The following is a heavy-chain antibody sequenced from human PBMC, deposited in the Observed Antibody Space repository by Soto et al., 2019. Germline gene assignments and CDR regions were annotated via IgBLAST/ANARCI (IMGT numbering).Heavy chain of an antibody. J-gene: IGHJ3*02. V-gene: IGHV4-39*07. CDR2: IYYSGST. CDR1: SGSISSSSYF. Sequence: PSERLSLTCSVSSGSISSSSYFWGWIRQPPGKGLEWLGSIYYSGSTNYTPSLKSRVTISVDTSKNRFSLKLSSVTAADTAVYYCARVWGGAFDIWGQGTMVTVSS. D-gene: IGHD3-10*01. CDR3: ARVWGGAFDI.